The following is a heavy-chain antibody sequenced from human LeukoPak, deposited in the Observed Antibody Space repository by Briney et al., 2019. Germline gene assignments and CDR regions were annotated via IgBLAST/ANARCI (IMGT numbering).Heavy chain of an antibody. Sequence: GGSLSLSCSASGFTFSGYAMSWVRQPPGKGLEWISAINGSGGSTYYPYSMSGRFTISRDNSKNTLSLQMNSLRAEDTAVYYCAKMRCSSTSCYPADYWGQGTLVTVSS. CDR3: AKMRCSSTSCYPADY. CDR1: GFTFSGYA. CDR2: INGSGGST. J-gene: IGHJ4*02. D-gene: IGHD2-2*01. V-gene: IGHV3-23*01.